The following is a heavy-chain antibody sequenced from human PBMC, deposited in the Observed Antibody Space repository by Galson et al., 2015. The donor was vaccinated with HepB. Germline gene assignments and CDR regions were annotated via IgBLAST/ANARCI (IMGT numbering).Heavy chain of an antibody. Sequence: SLRLSCAASGFTFDDYTMHWVRQAPGKGLEWVSLISWDGGSTYYADSVKGRFTIPRDNSKNSLYLQMNSLRTEDTALYYCAKDNGYYDSSGYYPTGGAYDYWGQGTLVTVSS. CDR3: AKDNGYYDSSGYYPTGGAYDY. V-gene: IGHV3-43*01. CDR1: GFTFDDYT. J-gene: IGHJ4*02. D-gene: IGHD3-22*01. CDR2: ISWDGGST.